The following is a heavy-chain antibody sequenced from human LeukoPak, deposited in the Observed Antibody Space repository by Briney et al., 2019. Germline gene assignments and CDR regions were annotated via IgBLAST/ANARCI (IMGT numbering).Heavy chain of an antibody. CDR1: GFTFNSYS. D-gene: IGHD3-10*01. CDR3: ARGKGDSFDY. CDR2: ISSSSSTI. Sequence: PGGSLRLSCAASGFTFNSYSINWVRQAPGKGLEWVSYISSSSSTIYYADSVKGRFTISRDNAKNSLYLQMNGLRDEDTAVYYCARGKGDSFDYWGQGTLVTVSS. J-gene: IGHJ4*02. V-gene: IGHV3-48*02.